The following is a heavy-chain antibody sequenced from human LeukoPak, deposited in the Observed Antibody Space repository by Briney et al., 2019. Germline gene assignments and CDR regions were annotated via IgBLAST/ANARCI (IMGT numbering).Heavy chain of an antibody. D-gene: IGHD3-10*01. CDR1: GFTFSSYA. CDR2: ISGSGGST. Sequence: PGGSLRLSCAASGFTFSSYAMSWVRQAPGKGPEWVSAISGSGGSTYYADSVKGRFTISRDNSKNTLYLQMNSLRAEDTAVYYCAKGPVYGSGSYYGYYFDYWGQGTLVTVSS. V-gene: IGHV3-23*01. CDR3: AKGPVYGSGSYYGYYFDY. J-gene: IGHJ4*02.